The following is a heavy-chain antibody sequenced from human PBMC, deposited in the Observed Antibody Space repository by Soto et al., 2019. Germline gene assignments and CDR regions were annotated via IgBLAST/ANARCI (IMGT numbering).Heavy chain of an antibody. CDR2: ISSSSSTI. V-gene: IGHV3-48*02. CDR3: ARDNRKMGGYDYPGPTIDYGMDV. J-gene: IGHJ6*02. CDR1: GFTFSSYS. D-gene: IGHD5-12*01. Sequence: GGSLRLSCAASGFTFSSYSMNWVRQAPGKGLEWVSYISSSSSTIYYADSVKGRFTISRDNAKNSLYLQMNSLRDEDTAVYYCARDNRKMGGYDYPGPTIDYGMDVWGQGTTVTVSS.